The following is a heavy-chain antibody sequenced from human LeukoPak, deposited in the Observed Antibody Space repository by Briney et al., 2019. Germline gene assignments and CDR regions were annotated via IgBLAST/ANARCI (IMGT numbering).Heavy chain of an antibody. CDR1: GGTFSSYA. D-gene: IGHD4-17*01. J-gene: IGHJ4*02. CDR3: ARGSSRGLRAASGFDY. V-gene: IGHV1-69*05. CDR2: IIPIFGTA. Sequence: ASVKVSCKASGGTFSSYAISWVRQAPGQWLEWMGGIIPIFGTANYAQKFQGRVTITTDESTSTAYMELSSLRSEDTAVYYCARGSSRGLRAASGFDYWGQGTLVTVSS.